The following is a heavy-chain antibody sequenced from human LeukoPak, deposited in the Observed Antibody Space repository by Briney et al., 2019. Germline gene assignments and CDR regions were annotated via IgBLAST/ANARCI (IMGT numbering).Heavy chain of an antibody. CDR3: AKALSRE. J-gene: IGHJ4*02. CDR2: ISRSGEST. Sequence: PGGSLRLSCAASGFTFSGFAMSWNRQAPGKGLEGVSSISRSGESTFYADSVRGRFAISRDNSKNTLYLQMNSLRAEDTAVYYCAKALSREWGQGTLVTVSS. CDR1: GFTFSGFA. V-gene: IGHV3-23*01.